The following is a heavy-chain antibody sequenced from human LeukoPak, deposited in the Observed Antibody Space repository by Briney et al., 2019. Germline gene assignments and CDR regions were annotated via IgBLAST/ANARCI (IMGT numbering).Heavy chain of an antibody. CDR3: AKIYDILPWCPEW. V-gene: IGHV3-30*02. Sequence: GGSLRLSCAASGFTFTSYGIHWVRQAPGKGLEWVAFIGYDGSNKFYADSVKGRFTISRDNSNNTLFLQMNSLRAEDTAVYYCAKIYDILPWCPEWWGQGTLVTVSS. CDR2: IGYDGSNK. CDR1: GFTFTSYG. D-gene: IGHD3-9*01. J-gene: IGHJ4*02.